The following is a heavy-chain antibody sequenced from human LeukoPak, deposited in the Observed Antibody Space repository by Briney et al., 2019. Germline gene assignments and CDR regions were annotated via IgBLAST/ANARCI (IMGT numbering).Heavy chain of an antibody. CDR1: GFTFSSYS. CDR3: ARGGPNYDILTGAEYYYYYYMDV. V-gene: IGHV3-21*01. Sequence: GGSLRLSCAASGFTFSSYSMNWVRQAPGKGLEWVSSISSSSSYIYYADSVKGRFTISRDNAKNSLYLQMNSLRAEDTAVYYCARGGPNYDILTGAEYYYYYYMDVWGEGTTVTVSS. D-gene: IGHD3-9*01. CDR2: ISSSSSYI. J-gene: IGHJ6*03.